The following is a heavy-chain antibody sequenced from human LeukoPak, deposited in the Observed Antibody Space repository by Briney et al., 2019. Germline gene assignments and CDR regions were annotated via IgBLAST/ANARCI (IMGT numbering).Heavy chain of an antibody. CDR2: VYSGDYGGST. CDR3: AKDRGRAKYPKSWYIFDAFDI. CDR1: GFSVYTSY. D-gene: IGHD3-10*01. J-gene: IGHJ3*02. Sequence: PGGSLRLSCAASGFSVYTSYMSWVRQAPGKGLEWVSEVYSGDYGGSTFYAESVRGRFTISRDKAKNTLYLQMNSLNVEDTAVYFCAKDRGRAKYPKSWYIFDAFDIWGLGTKVTVSS. V-gene: IGHV3-53*01.